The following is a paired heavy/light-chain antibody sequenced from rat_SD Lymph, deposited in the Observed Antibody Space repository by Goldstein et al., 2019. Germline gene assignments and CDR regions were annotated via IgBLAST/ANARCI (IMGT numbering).Heavy chain of an antibody. V-gene: IGHV5-54*01. CDR1: GFTFSSYG. Sequence: EVQLVESGGGLVKPGSSLKLSCVASGFTFSSYGMHWIRQAPKKGLEWIALIYYDSSNKYYADSVKGRFTISRDNSKNTLYLEMNSLRSEDTAMYYCAKGVYYYSSWGQGVMVTVSS. CDR2: IYYDSSNK. CDR3: AKGVYYYSS. D-gene: IGHD1-2*01. J-gene: IGHJ2*01.
Light chain of an antibody. CDR3: QQSRNLWT. CDR2: LAS. J-gene: IGKJ1*01. Sequence: DIVLTQSPALAVSLGQRATISCKTNQNVDYYGNSYMHWYQQKPGQQPKLLIYLASNLASGIPARFSGRGSGTDFTLTIDPVEADDTATYYCQQSRNLWTFGGGTKLELK. V-gene: IGKV3S1*01. CDR1: QNVDYYGNSY.